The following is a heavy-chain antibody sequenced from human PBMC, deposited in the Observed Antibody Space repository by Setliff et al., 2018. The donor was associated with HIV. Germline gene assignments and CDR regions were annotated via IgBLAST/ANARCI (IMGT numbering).Heavy chain of an antibody. J-gene: IGHJ4*01. D-gene: IGHD6-19*01. CDR1: GYTFTTYP. Sequence: GASVKVSCKASGYTFTTYPMHWVRQAPGQGLEWMGVINTSGGSAGYAEEFRGRVTMTRDTSTNTVYMDLRNLRSEDTAVYYCARNQGDSSGWYAGDFWGHGTLVTAPQ. V-gene: IGHV1-46*01. CDR3: ARNQGDSSGWYAGDF. CDR2: INTSGGSA.